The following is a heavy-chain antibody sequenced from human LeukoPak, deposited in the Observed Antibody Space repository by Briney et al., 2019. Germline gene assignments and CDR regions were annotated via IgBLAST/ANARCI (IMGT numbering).Heavy chain of an antibody. D-gene: IGHD2-21*02. V-gene: IGHV3-9*01. Sequence: QTGGSLRLSCAVSGFIFDDYAMHWVRQAPGKGLEWVSSISGNSGSLGYADSVKGRFTISRDNAKNSLYLHMNSLRLEDTALYYCATGDGTKFDSWGQGTLVTVSS. CDR3: ATGDGTKFDS. CDR1: GFIFDDYA. CDR2: ISGNSGSL. J-gene: IGHJ4*02.